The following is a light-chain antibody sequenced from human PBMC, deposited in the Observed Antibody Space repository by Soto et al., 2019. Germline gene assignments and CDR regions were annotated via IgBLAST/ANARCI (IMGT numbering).Light chain of an antibody. V-gene: IGLV2-14*01. CDR1: SSDVGGYNY. CDR2: EVS. J-gene: IGLJ2*01. CDR3: SSSTSSSTLI. Sequence: QSALTQPASVSGSPGQSITISCTGTSSDVGGYNYVSWYQQHPGKAPKLMIYEVSNRPSGVSNRFSGSKSGNTASLTISGLQPEDEANYYCSSSTSSSTLIFGRGTKLTVL.